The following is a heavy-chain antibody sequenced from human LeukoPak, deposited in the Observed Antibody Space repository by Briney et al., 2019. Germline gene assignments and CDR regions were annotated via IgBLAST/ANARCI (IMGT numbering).Heavy chain of an antibody. CDR3: AKDQGYIYVYFDY. Sequence: GGSLRLSCAASGFTFSTYAMSWVRQAPGKGLEWVSSISRSGGSTYYADSVKGRFTISRDNSKNTLYLQMNSLRAEDTAVYYCAKDQGYIYVYFDYWGQGTLVTVSS. V-gene: IGHV3-23*01. CDR2: ISRSGGST. D-gene: IGHD5-18*01. J-gene: IGHJ4*02. CDR1: GFTFSTYA.